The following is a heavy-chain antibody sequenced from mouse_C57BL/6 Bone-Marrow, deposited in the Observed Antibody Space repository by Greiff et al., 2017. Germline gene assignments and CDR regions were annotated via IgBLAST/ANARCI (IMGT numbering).Heavy chain of an antibody. CDR2: IDPSDSYT. Sequence: VKLQESGAELVMPGASVKLSCKASGYTFTSYWMHWVKQRPGQGLEWIGDIDPSDSYTNYNQKFKGKSTLTVAKSSSTAFMQLGSLTSEDSAVYYCARDYGSSDAYYFDYWGRGTTLTVSS. CDR1: GYTFTSYW. V-gene: IGHV1-69*01. J-gene: IGHJ2*01. CDR3: ARDYGSSDAYYFDY. D-gene: IGHD1-1*01.